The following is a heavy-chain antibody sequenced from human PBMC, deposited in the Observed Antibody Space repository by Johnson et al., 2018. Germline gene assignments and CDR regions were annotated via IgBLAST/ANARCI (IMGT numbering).Heavy chain of an antibody. CDR1: GGSISSYY. D-gene: IGHD6-19*01. J-gene: IGHJ6*02. Sequence: QVQLQESGPGLVKPSETLSLTCTVSGGSISSYYWSWIRQPPGKGLEGIGYISYSGTTNYNPSLKSRVTISVDTSKSQFSLKLSSVTAADTAGYYCARGDGSSGWYIGGGYYFYSGMDVWGPGTTVTVSS. V-gene: IGHV4-59*01. CDR3: ARGDGSSGWYIGGGYYFYSGMDV. CDR2: ISYSGTT.